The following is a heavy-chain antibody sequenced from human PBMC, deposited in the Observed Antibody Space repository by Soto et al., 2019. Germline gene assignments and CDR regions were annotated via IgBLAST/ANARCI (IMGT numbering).Heavy chain of an antibody. J-gene: IGHJ6*02. D-gene: IGHD2-2*01. CDR1: GGTFSSYA. CDR3: ATSQGSSTSLEIYYYYYYGMEV. Sequence: QVQLVQSGAEVKKPGSSVKVSCKASGGTFSSYAISWVRQAPGQGLEWMGGIIPISGTANYAQKFQGRVTITADESTSTEYMELSSLRSENTAVYYCATSQGSSTSLEIYYYYYYGMEVWGQGTKVTVSS. CDR2: IIPISGTA. V-gene: IGHV1-69*01.